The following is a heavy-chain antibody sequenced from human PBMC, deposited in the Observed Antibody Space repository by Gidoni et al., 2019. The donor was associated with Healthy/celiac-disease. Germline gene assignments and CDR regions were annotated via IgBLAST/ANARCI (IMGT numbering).Heavy chain of an antibody. CDR3: ARTSSSRTRGYFDY. J-gene: IGHJ4*02. Sequence: EVQLVESGGGLVKPGGSLRLSGAASGFTCSSYSMNWVRQAPGKGLEWVSSISSSSSYIYYADSVKGRFTISRDNAKNSLYLQMNSLRAEDTAVYYCARTSSSRTRGYFDYWGQGTLVTVSS. V-gene: IGHV3-21*01. CDR1: GFTCSSYS. CDR2: ISSSSSYI. D-gene: IGHD6-6*01.